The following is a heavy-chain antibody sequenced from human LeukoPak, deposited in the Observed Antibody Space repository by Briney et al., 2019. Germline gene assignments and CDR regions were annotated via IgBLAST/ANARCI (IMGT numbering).Heavy chain of an antibody. J-gene: IGHJ4*02. D-gene: IGHD2-2*01. CDR3: ARERHCSSSTCPLDY. V-gene: IGHV1-2*02. CDR2: INPKTGAT. Sequence: ASVTVSCKASGYTFTGYYMHWVRQAPGQGLEWMGWINPKTGATNYVQNFQDRVTMTRDTSITTAYMELSRLRSDDTAVYYCARERHCSSSTCPLDYWGQGTLATVSS. CDR1: GYTFTGYY.